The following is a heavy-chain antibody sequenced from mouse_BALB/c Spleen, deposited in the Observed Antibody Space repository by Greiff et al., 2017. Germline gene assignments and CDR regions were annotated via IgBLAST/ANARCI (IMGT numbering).Heavy chain of an antibody. CDR3: AREDDYGPWFAY. CDR1: GYSITSGYY. J-gene: IGHJ3*01. Sequence: ESGPGLVKPSQSLSLTCSVTGYSITSGYYWNWIRQFPGNKLEWMGYISYDGSNNYNPSLKNRISITRDTSKNQFFLKLNSVTTEDTATYYCAREDDYGPWFAYWGQGTLVTVSA. D-gene: IGHD2-4*01. CDR2: ISYDGSN. V-gene: IGHV3-6*02.